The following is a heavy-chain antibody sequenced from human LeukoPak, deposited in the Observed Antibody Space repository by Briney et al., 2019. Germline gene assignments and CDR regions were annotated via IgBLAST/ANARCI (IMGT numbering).Heavy chain of an antibody. Sequence: PGGSLRLSCAASGFTFDDYGMSCVRQAPGKGLEWVSGINWNGGSTDYADSVKGRFTISRDNAKNSLYLQMNGLRAEDTDLYYCARGPQWEVLVFGAFDLWGQGTMVTVSS. V-gene: IGHV3-20*04. CDR3: ARGPQWEVLVFGAFDL. J-gene: IGHJ3*01. CDR1: GFTFDDYG. D-gene: IGHD1-26*01. CDR2: INWNGGST.